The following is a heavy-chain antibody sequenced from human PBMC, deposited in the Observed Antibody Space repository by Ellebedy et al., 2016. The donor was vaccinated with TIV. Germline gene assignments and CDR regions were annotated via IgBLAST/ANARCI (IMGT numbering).Heavy chain of an antibody. Sequence: SETLSLXXAVSGGSISSSNWWSWVRQPPGKGLEWIGSIYYSGSTYYNPSLKSRVTISVDTSKNQFSLKLSSVTAADTAVYYCARGPYDYIWGSYRYTNYYYGMDVWGQGTTVTVSS. V-gene: IGHV4-4*02. CDR2: IYYSGST. CDR3: ARGPYDYIWGSYRYTNYYYGMDV. D-gene: IGHD3-16*02. J-gene: IGHJ6*02. CDR1: GGSISSSNW.